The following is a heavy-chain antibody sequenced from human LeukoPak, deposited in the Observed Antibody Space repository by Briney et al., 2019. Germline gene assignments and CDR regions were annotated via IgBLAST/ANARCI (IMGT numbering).Heavy chain of an antibody. CDR3: ARDYGDYLLDY. V-gene: IGHV4-34*01. CDR1: GGSFSGYY. D-gene: IGHD4-17*01. CDR2: INHSGST. J-gene: IGHJ4*02. Sequence: SETLSLTCAVYGGSFSGYYWSWIRQPPGKGLEWIGEINHSGSTNYNPSLKSRVTISVDTSKNQFSLKLSSVTAADTAVYYCARDYGDYLLDYWGQGTLVTVSS.